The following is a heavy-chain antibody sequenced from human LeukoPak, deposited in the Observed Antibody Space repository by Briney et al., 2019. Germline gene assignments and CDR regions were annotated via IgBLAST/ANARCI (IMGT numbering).Heavy chain of an antibody. Sequence: ASVKVSCKASGGTFSSYAFNWMRQAPGQGLEWMGGIIPIFGTPNYAQKFQGRVTITTDASTSTAYMELSSLRSEDTAVYYCASVYGVDCSRTSCYIGDAFDIWGQGTMVTVSS. CDR1: GGTFSSYA. D-gene: IGHD2-2*02. CDR3: ASVYGVDCSRTSCYIGDAFDI. CDR2: IIPIFGTP. V-gene: IGHV1-69*05. J-gene: IGHJ3*02.